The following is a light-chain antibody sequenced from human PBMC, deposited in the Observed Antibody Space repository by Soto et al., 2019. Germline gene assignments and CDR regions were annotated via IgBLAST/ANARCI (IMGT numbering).Light chain of an antibody. Sequence: QSVLAQPASVSGSRGQSITISCTGTSSDIGRYDYVSWFQQHPGKVPKLIIYDVSNWPSGVSDRFSGSKSGNTASLTISGLHPEDKAINYCGSFTPSSTLFFEPGTRV. V-gene: IGLV2-14*03. J-gene: IGLJ1*01. CDR1: SSDIGRYDY. CDR3: GSFTPSSTLF. CDR2: DVS.